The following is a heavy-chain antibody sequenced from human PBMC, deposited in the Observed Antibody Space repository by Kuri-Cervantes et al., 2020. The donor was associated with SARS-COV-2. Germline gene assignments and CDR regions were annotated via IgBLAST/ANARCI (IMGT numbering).Heavy chain of an antibody. V-gene: IGHV3-23*01. CDR2: ISGSGGST. Sequence: GESLKISCAASGFTFSIYGIHWVRQAPGKGLEWVSAISGSGGSTYYADSVKGRFTISRDNSKNTLYLQMNSLRAEDTAVYYGAKGSLYYYGSGGGDYWGQGTLVTVSS. CDR3: AKGSLYYYGSGGGDY. CDR1: GFTFSIYG. D-gene: IGHD3-10*01. J-gene: IGHJ4*02.